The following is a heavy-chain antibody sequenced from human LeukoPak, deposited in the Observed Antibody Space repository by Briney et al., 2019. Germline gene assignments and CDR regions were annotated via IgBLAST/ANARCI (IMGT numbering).Heavy chain of an antibody. D-gene: IGHD1-1*01. CDR1: GDSVSSNSAA. Sequence: SQTLSLTCAISGDSVSSNSAAWNWIRQSPSRGLEWLGRTYYRSKWYNDYAVSVKSRITINPDTSKNRFSLQLNSVTPEDTAVYYCARARSELDPPDNDAFDIWGQGTMVTVSS. CDR2: TYYRSKWYN. V-gene: IGHV6-1*01. J-gene: IGHJ3*02. CDR3: ARARSELDPPDNDAFDI.